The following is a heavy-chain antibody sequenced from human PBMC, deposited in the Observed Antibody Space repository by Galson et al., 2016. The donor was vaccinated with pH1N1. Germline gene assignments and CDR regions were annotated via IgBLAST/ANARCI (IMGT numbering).Heavy chain of an antibody. CDR3: ARDNLRGSGSPDASDV. CDR2: ISGSGGYT. CDR1: GFTFSSYA. J-gene: IGHJ3*01. Sequence: SLRLSCAASGFTFSSYAMSWVRQAPGKGLEWVSAISGSGGYTYFADSVQGRFTISRDNSKKTLYPQMNTLHAEDTAVYYCARDNLRGSGSPDASDVWGQGTMVTVSS. V-gene: IGHV3-23*01. D-gene: IGHD3-10*02.